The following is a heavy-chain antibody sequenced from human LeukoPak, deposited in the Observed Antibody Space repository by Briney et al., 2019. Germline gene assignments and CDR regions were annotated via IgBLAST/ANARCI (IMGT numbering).Heavy chain of an antibody. Sequence: ASVKVSCKASGYTFTGYYMHWVRQAPGQGLEWMGWINPNSGGTNYAQKFQGRVTMTRDTSISTAYMELSRLRSDDTAVYYCAXXGYYGSGSIYYYYMDVWGKGTTVTVSS. D-gene: IGHD3-10*01. CDR3: AXXGYYGSGSIYYYYMDV. V-gene: IGHV1-2*02. J-gene: IGHJ6*03. CDR1: GYTFTGYY. CDR2: INPNSGGT.